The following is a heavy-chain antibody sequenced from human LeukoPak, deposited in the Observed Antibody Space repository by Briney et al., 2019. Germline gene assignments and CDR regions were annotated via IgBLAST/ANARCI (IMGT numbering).Heavy chain of an antibody. CDR3: AKDRGWFGGSLANFDS. CDR2: ISGYGGNI. CDR1: GFTFSTYA. D-gene: IGHD3-10*01. V-gene: IGHV3-23*01. J-gene: IGHJ4*02. Sequence: GGSLRLSCAASGFTFSTYAMTWVRQAPGKGLEWVSAISGYGGNIYYADSVEGRFTISRDNSKNTLFLQMNSLRAEDTAVYYCAKDRGWFGGSLANFDSWGQGTLVTVSS.